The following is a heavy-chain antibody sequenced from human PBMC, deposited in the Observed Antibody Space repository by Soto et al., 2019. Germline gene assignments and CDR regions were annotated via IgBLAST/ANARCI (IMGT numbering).Heavy chain of an antibody. J-gene: IGHJ6*02. CDR2: ISYDGSNK. CDR1: GFTFSSYG. D-gene: IGHD3-10*01. Sequence: QVQLVESGGGVVQPGRSLRLSCAASGFTFSSYGMHWVRQAPGKGLEWVAVISYDGSNKYYADSVKGRCTISRDNSKNTLYLQMNSLRAEDTAVYYCAKDGASYYYYGMDVWGQGTTVTVSS. CDR3: AKDGASYYYYGMDV. V-gene: IGHV3-30*18.